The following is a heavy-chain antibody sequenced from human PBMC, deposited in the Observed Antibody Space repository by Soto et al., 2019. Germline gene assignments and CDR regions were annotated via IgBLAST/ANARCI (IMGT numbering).Heavy chain of an antibody. Sequence: GGSLRLSCVASGFTFSDFGLHWVRQAPGKGLEWVAIISRDGASKFYADSVKGRFTVSRDNSRNMLYLEMNSLRVEDTAVYYCAKEDNFASFFFDYWGQGTLVTVSS. J-gene: IGHJ4*02. V-gene: IGHV3-30*18. CDR3: AKEDNFASFFFDY. CDR1: GFTFSDFG. D-gene: IGHD1-1*01. CDR2: ISRDGASK.